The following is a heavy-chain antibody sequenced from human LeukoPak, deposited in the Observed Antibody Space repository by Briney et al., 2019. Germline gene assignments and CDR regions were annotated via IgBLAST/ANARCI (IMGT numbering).Heavy chain of an antibody. D-gene: IGHD6-19*01. J-gene: IGHJ4*02. CDR3: ARDSRWLAHFDY. Sequence: GGSLRLSCAASGFTFSSNGMHWVRQAPGKGLEWVAVTSYDGSDKEYADAVKGRCTISRDNSKTTLFLQINSLRAEDTAVYYCARDSRWLAHFDYWGQGTLVTVPS. V-gene: IGHV3-30*19. CDR2: TSYDGSDK. CDR1: GFTFSSNG.